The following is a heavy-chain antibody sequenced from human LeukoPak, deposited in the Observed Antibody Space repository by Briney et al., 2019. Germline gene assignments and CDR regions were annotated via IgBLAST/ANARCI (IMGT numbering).Heavy chain of an antibody. Sequence: ASVKVSCKASGYTFTSYGISWVRQAPGQGLEWMGWISAYNGNTNYAQKLQGRVTMTTDTSTSTAYMEPRSLRSDDTAVYYCARVDIVVVPAAKGPYYYYGMDVWGQGTTVTVSS. CDR3: ARVDIVVVPAAKGPYYYYGMDV. V-gene: IGHV1-18*01. CDR2: ISAYNGNT. D-gene: IGHD2-2*03. J-gene: IGHJ6*02. CDR1: GYTFTSYG.